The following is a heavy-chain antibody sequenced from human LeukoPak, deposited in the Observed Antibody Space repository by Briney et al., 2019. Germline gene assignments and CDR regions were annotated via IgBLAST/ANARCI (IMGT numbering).Heavy chain of an antibody. Sequence: GESLKISCKASGYRFTSHWIGWVRQMPGKGLEWMGVIYAGDFKTTYSPSFQGQVSISADKSISTAYLQWSSLKASDTAMYYCARPGGGASAIGYQYDYFDVWGQGTMVTVSP. CDR1: GYRFTSHW. J-gene: IGHJ3*01. CDR3: ARPGGGASAIGYQYDYFDV. V-gene: IGHV5-51*01. D-gene: IGHD3-16*01. CDR2: IYAGDFKT.